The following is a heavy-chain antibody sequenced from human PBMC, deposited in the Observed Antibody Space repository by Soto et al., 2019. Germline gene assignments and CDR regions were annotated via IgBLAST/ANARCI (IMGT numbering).Heavy chain of an antibody. J-gene: IGHJ2*01. Sequence: QVQLVQSGAEVKKPGASVKVSCKASGYTFTSYGITWVRQAPGQGLEWMGWISAYNGDTNYAQKLQGRVTMTTDTXXSXAXXELRSLRSDDTAVYYCARGAYCGGDCYSGSWYFDLWGRGTLVTVSS. CDR2: ISAYNGDT. CDR3: ARGAYCGGDCYSGSWYFDL. CDR1: GYTFTSYG. V-gene: IGHV1-18*01. D-gene: IGHD2-21*02.